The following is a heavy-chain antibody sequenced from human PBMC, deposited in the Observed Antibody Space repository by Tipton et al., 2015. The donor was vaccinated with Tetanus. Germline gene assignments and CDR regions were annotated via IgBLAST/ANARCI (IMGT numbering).Heavy chain of an antibody. CDR2: ITPNNGGT. J-gene: IGHJ5*02. V-gene: IGHV1-2*02. CDR1: GYTVTGFF. CDR3: ARVDIRTVDFWSGNVDV. Sequence: QLVQSGAEERKPGASVKVSCKAYGYTVTGFFMHWVRQAPGQGLEWMGWITPNNGGTKSAHKFQDRVTMTSDRSSSTVYMELNRLRYDDTAVYYCARVDIRTVDFWSGNVDVWGRGTLVTVSS. D-gene: IGHD3-3*01.